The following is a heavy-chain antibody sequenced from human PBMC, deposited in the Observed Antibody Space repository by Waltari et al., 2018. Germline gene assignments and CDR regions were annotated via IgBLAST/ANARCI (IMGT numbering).Heavy chain of an antibody. Sequence: QVQLVQSGAEVKKPGSSVKVSCKASGGTFSSYAISWVRQAPGQGLEWMGGIAPSCGKAKRRETFQGRGTSTADECTRKAYMELSSRRSEETAVYYCAREIVQELYCSGGSCYPGLFDPWGQGTLVTVSS. J-gene: IGHJ5*02. CDR3: AREIVQELYCSGGSCYPGLFDP. V-gene: IGHV1-69*01. CDR1: GGTFSSYA. D-gene: IGHD2-15*01. CDR2: IAPSCGKA.